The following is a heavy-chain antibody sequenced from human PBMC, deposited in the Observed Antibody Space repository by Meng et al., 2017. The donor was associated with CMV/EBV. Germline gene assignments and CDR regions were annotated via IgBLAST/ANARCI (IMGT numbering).Heavy chain of an antibody. Sequence: QVQLQASGPGLVTPSQTLSLTCTVSGGSISSGSYYWSWIRQPAGKGLEWIGRIYTSGSTNYNPSLKSRVTISVDTSKNQFSLKLSSVTAADTAVYYCARGPWGATTLRGFDYWGQGTLVTVSS. J-gene: IGHJ4*02. V-gene: IGHV4-61*02. CDR3: ARGPWGATTLRGFDY. CDR1: GGSISSGSYY. D-gene: IGHD5-12*01. CDR2: IYTSGST.